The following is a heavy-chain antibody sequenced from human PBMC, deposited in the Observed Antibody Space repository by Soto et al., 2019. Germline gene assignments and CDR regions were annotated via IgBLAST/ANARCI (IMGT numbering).Heavy chain of an antibody. J-gene: IGHJ5*02. Sequence: QIQLVQSGSEVRMPGASVKVSCKASGYIFTTYSITWVRQAPGQGLEWRGWVSASNGKTNYAQKFEDRVTMTTGTSTTTAYMELRSLRSDDTAVYYCAREAFGVQASWFVPWGQGTLVTVSS. V-gene: IGHV1-18*01. CDR1: GYIFTTYS. D-gene: IGHD3-10*01. CDR3: AREAFGVQASWFVP. CDR2: VSASNGKT.